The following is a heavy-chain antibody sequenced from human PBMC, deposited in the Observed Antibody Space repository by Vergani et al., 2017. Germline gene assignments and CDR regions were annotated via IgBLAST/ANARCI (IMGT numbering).Heavy chain of an antibody. D-gene: IGHD2-15*01. V-gene: IGHV1-69*13. CDR2: IIPLFGTA. CDR3: ARGYGGWAGGSCYSY. CDR1: GGTFSSYG. J-gene: IGHJ4*02. Sequence: QVQLVQSGAEMKKPGSSVKVSCKASGGTFSSYGITWVRQATGQGLEWMGRIIPLFGTANYAQMLQGRVTITADESTSTAYMELSSLRSEDTAVYYCARGYGGWAGGSCYSYWGQGTQVTVSS.